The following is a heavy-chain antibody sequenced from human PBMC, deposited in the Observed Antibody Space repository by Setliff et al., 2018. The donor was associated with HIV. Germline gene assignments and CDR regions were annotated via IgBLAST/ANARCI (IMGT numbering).Heavy chain of an antibody. J-gene: IGHJ5*02. CDR1: GGSFSGYY. Sequence: SETLSLTCAVYGGSFSGYYWSWIRQPPGKGLEWIGEINHSGSTNYNMSLWSRVTISLDASKNQFSLKLSSVTAADTAVYYCARSVRHRTVTMIVGRFDPWGQGALVTVS. CDR2: INHSGST. D-gene: IGHD3-22*01. CDR3: ARSVRHRTVTMIVGRFDP. V-gene: IGHV4-34*01.